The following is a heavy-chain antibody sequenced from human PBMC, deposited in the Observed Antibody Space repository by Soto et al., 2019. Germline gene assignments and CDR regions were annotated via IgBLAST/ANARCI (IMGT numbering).Heavy chain of an antibody. J-gene: IGHJ5*02. V-gene: IGHV1-69*02. CDR1: GGTFSSYT. CDR3: ARAYDHPDLNWFDP. CDR2: IIPILGIA. Sequence: QVQLVQSGAEVKKPGSSVKVSCKASGGTFSSYTISWVRQAPGQGLEWMGRIIPILGIANYAQKFQGRVTITADKATSTAYMELSSLRSEDTAVYYCARAYDHPDLNWFDPWGQGTLVTVSS. D-gene: IGHD3-22*01.